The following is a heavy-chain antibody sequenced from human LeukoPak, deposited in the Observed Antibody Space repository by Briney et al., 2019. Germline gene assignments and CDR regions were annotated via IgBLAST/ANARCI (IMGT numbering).Heavy chain of an antibody. J-gene: IGHJ4*02. CDR2: IKQDGSEK. CDR3: ATSGSLDY. V-gene: IGHV3-7*01. Sequence: GGSLRLSCVASGFTISSYWMHWVRQAPGKGLEWVANIKQDGSEKYYVDSVKGRFTISRDNAKNSLYLQMSSLRAEDTAVYFCATSGSLDYWGQGTLVTVSS. CDR1: GFTISSYW.